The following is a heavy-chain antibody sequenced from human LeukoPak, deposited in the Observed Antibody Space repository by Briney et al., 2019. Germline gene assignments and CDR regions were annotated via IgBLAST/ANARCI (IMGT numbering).Heavy chain of an antibody. D-gene: IGHD3-22*01. CDR3: ARGSNYYDSSGYYPIDY. CDR2: IKEDGSER. Sequence: PGGSLRLSCEGSAFIFSGHWMNWVRQTPGKGLEWVASIKEDGSERQYVDSVKGRFSISRDNTKGSLFLQLNSLRAEDTAVYYCARGSNYYDSSGYYPIDYWGQGTLVTVSS. CDR1: AFIFSGHW. J-gene: IGHJ4*02. V-gene: IGHV3-7*03.